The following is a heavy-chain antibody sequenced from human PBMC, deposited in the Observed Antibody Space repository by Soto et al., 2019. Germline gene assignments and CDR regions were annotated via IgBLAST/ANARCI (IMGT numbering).Heavy chain of an antibody. CDR2: IFYSGNA. Sequence: PSESLSLTCTVSGNSISTDAYYWSCLRQHQVKGLVWIGHIFYSGNAHYSPSLESRATRSVDTSKNQCSIKLTYVTVADTAVYYCAREGRSAAPQAGFDIWGQGTLVTVSS. J-gene: IGHJ4*02. D-gene: IGHD3-10*01. V-gene: IGHV4-31*03. CDR1: GNSISTDAYY. CDR3: AREGRSAAPQAGFDI.